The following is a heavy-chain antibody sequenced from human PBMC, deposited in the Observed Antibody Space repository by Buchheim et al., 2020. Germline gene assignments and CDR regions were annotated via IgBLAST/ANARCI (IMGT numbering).Heavy chain of an antibody. CDR3: IRNRLAGTGEDS. D-gene: IGHD1-1*01. CDR2: IKSQSNGGTT. V-gene: IGHV3-15*01. CDR1: GFTFSNAW. Sequence: EVQLEESGGDPVKPGGSLRLSCAASGFTFSNAWMTWVRQAPGKGLEWVGRIKSQSNGGTTDYAAPVKGRFTISRDDPKDTLYLQMNSLNTEDTAIYYCIRNRLAGTGEDSWGQGT. J-gene: IGHJ4*02.